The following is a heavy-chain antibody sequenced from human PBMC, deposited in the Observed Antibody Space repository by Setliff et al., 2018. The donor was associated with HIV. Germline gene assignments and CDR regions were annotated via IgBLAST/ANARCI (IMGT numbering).Heavy chain of an antibody. CDR1: GFIFSSYA. CDR2: ISYDGNSQ. Sequence: SCKASGFIFSSYAMHWVRQAPGNGLEWVAVISYDGNSQYYADSVKGRFTISRDNAKNSLYLQMNSLRAEDTAVYYCARASYYYDSSGWVDYWGQGTLVTVSS. D-gene: IGHD3-22*01. V-gene: IGHV3-30*04. CDR3: ARASYYYDSSGWVDY. J-gene: IGHJ4*02.